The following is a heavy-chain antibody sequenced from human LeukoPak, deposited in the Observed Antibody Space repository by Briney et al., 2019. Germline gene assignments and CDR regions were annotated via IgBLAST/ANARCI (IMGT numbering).Heavy chain of an antibody. CDR2: INLDGSET. J-gene: IGHJ4*02. Sequence: GGSLRLSCAASRFTFTNYWMSWVRQAPGKGLEGVANINLDGSETYYVDSVKGRFTISRDNAKNSLYLKMSSLKAEDTAVYYCARHWGRGYYYFDYWGQGTLVTVSS. CDR1: RFTFTNYW. D-gene: IGHD3-22*01. V-gene: IGHV3-7*01. CDR3: ARHWGRGYYYFDY.